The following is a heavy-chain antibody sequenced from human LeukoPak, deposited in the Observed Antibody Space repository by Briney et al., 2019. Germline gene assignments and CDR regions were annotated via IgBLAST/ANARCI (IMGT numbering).Heavy chain of an antibody. V-gene: IGHV5-51*01. D-gene: IGHD3-10*01. CDR3: ARHELTRGIRYFDL. CDR2: IYPGDSDT. Sequence: GESLMISGKCSGYSFTSDWIGWVRQMPGKGLELMGLIYPGDSDTRYSPSFQGHVTISADKSINTAYLHWRSLKASDTAMYYCARHELTRGIRYFDLWGRGTLVTVSS. CDR1: GYSFTSDW. J-gene: IGHJ2*01.